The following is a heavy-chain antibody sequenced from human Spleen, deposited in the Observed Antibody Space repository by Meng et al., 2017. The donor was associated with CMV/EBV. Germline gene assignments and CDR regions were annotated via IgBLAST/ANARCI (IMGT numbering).Heavy chain of an antibody. D-gene: IGHD6-13*01. Sequence: GESLKISCAASGFTFSSYWMSWVRQAPGKGLEWVANIKPDGSEKNYVDSVKGRFTISRDNAKNSVYLQMNSLRAEDTAVYYCARDFVGYSSSWYGGEVDYYYYGMDVWGQGTTVTVSS. V-gene: IGHV3-7*01. J-gene: IGHJ6*02. CDR2: IKPDGSEK. CDR3: ARDFVGYSSSWYGGEVDYYYYGMDV. CDR1: GFTFSSYW.